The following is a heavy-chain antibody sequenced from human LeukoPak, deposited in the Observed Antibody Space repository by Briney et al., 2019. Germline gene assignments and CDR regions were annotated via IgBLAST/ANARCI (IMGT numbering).Heavy chain of an antibody. CDR2: MNPNSGNT. CDR1: GFTFTSHD. V-gene: IGHV1-8*01. J-gene: IGHJ5*02. CDR3: ARGRGRIYGDYL. Sequence: ASVKVSGKASGFTFTSHDFNWVRQATGQGLEWMGWMNPNSGNTGYAQKFQGRVTMTRNTSISTAYMELSSLRSEDTAVYYCARGRGRIYGDYLWGQGTLATVSS. D-gene: IGHD4-17*01.